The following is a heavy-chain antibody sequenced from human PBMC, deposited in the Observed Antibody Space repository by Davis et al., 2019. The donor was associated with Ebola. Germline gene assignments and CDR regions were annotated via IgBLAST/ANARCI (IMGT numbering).Heavy chain of an antibody. CDR2: IYYSGST. D-gene: IGHD5-24*01. V-gene: IGHV4-59*12. CDR1: GGSISSYY. J-gene: IGHJ4*02. Sequence: SETLSLTCTVSGGSISSYYWSWIRQPPGKGLEWIGYIYYSGSTNYNPSLKSRVTISVDTSKNQFSLKLSSVTAADTAVYYCARGLVERWLRNTGFDYWGQGTLVTVSS. CDR3: ARGLVERWLRNTGFDY.